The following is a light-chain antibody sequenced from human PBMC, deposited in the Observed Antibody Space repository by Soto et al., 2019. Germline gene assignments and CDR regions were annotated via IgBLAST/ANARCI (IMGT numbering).Light chain of an antibody. CDR1: SSDVGNYNS. CDR3: SSYTGGSSLV. CDR2: EVN. V-gene: IGLV2-14*03. J-gene: IGLJ3*02. Sequence: QSALTQPASGSGSPGQSITISCTGTSSDVGNYNSVSWYQQHPGKAPKLVIYEVNIRPSGVSNRFSGSKSGNTASLTISGLQAEDEADYYCSSYTGGSSLVFGGGTKVTVL.